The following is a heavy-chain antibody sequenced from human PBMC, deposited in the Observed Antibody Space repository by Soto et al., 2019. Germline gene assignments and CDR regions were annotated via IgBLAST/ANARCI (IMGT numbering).Heavy chain of an antibody. V-gene: IGHV1-58*01. CDR2: IVVGSGNT. CDR3: AADVTYYDSSGYSGAPNWFDP. CDR1: GFTFTSSA. J-gene: IGHJ5*02. D-gene: IGHD3-22*01. Sequence: EASVKVSCKASGFTFTSSAVQWVRQARGQRLEWIGWIVVGSGNTNYAQKFQERVTITRDMSTSTAYMELSSLRSEDTAVYYCAADVTYYDSSGYSGAPNWFDPWGQGTLVTVSS.